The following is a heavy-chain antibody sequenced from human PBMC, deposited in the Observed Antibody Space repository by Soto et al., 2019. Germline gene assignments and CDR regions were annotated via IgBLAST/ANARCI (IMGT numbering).Heavy chain of an antibody. D-gene: IGHD3-3*01. V-gene: IGHV4-34*01. CDR1: GGSFSGYY. CDR3: ARSPRVTIFGVVIIDYYYYYMDV. Sequence: PSETLSLTCAVYGGSFSGYYWSWIRQPPGKGLEWIGEINHSGSTNYNPSLKSRVTISVDTSKNQFSLKLSSVTAADTAVYYCARSPRVTIFGVVIIDYYYYYMDVWGKGTTVTVSS. CDR2: INHSGST. J-gene: IGHJ6*03.